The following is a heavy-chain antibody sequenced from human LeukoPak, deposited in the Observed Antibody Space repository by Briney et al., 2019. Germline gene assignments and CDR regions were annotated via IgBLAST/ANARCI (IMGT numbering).Heavy chain of an antibody. V-gene: IGHV1-3*01. Sequence: ASVKVSCKASGYTFTSYAMHWVRQAPGQRLEWMGWINAGNGNTKYSQKFQGRVTITRDTSASTAYMELSSLRSEDTAVYYCARDSHVLYRSASVRNWFDPWGQGTLVTVSS. CDR1: GYTFTSYA. CDR3: ARDSHVLYRSASVRNWFDP. CDR2: INAGNGNT. D-gene: IGHD2/OR15-2a*01. J-gene: IGHJ5*02.